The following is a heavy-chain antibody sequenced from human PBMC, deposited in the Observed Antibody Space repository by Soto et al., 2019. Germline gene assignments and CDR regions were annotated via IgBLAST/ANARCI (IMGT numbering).Heavy chain of an antibody. Sequence: GGSLRLSCAASGFTFSSYAMSWVRQAPGKGLEWVSAISGSGGSTYYADSVKGRFTISRDNSKNTLYLQMNSLRAEDTAVYYCASLIDYAGDSYLPFDYWGQGTLVTVSS. CDR3: ASLIDYAGDSYLPFDY. D-gene: IGHD4-17*01. V-gene: IGHV3-23*01. CDR1: GFTFSSYA. CDR2: ISGSGGST. J-gene: IGHJ4*02.